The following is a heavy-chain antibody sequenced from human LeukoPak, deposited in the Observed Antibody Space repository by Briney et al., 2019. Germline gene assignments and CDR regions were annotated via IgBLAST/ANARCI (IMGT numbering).Heavy chain of an antibody. CDR3: ARLTCGDSSMDV. CDR1: VGAISRYY. V-gene: IGHV4-59*01. CDR2: IYYSGST. J-gene: IGHJ6*02. Sequence: SETLSLTCPLCVGAISRYYWGWLRPPPRRGVAWVGGIYYSGSTTYNPCLKSRVTISVDTSKHQFSLKLSSVRAADTAVYYCARLTCGDSSMDVWGQGTTVTVSS. D-gene: IGHD3-16*01.